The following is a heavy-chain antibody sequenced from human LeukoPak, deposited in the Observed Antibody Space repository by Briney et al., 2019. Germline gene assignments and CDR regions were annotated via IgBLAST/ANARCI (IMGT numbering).Heavy chain of an antibody. D-gene: IGHD3-22*01. Sequence: GGSLRLSCAASGFAFTDAWMNWVRQSPGKGLEWVGRIKSKTDGGTTDYAAPVKGRFTISRDDSKNTLYLQMNSLKTEDTAVYYCTTAYYYDSSGYNIDYWGQGTLVTVSS. V-gene: IGHV3-15*01. CDR2: IKSKTDGGTT. CDR3: TTAYYYDSSGYNIDY. J-gene: IGHJ4*02. CDR1: GFAFTDAW.